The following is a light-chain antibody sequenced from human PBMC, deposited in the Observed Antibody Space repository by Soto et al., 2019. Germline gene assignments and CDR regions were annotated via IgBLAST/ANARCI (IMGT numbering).Light chain of an antibody. Sequence: EIVLTQSPGPLSLSPGERATLSCRASQSVSSSYLAWYQQKPGQAPRLLIYGASSRATGIPDRFSGSGSGTDFTLTISRLEPEDCAVYYCQQYGSSPRYTFGQGTELEIK. CDR2: GAS. CDR1: QSVSSSY. V-gene: IGKV3-20*01. J-gene: IGKJ2*01. CDR3: QQYGSSPRYT.